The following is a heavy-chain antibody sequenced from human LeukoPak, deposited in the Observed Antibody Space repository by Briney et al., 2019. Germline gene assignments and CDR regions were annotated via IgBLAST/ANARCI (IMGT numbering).Heavy chain of an antibody. J-gene: IGHJ6*02. CDR2: IIPIFGIA. CDR1: GGTFSSYA. Sequence: ASVKVSCKASGGTFSSYAISWVRQAPGQGLEWMGRIIPIFGIANYAQKFQGRVTITADKSTSTAYMELSSLRSEDTAVYYCAKDEGEWEPQRQYYYGMDVWGQGTTVTVSS. D-gene: IGHD1-26*01. CDR3: AKDEGEWEPQRQYYYGMDV. V-gene: IGHV1-69*04.